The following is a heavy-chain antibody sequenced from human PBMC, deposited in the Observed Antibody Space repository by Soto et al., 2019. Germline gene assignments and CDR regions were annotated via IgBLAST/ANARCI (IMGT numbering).Heavy chain of an antibody. V-gene: IGHV4-38-2*02. J-gene: IGHJ4*02. Sequence: PSETLSLTCSVSGFAISRGYYWSWVRQPPGKGLEWIGSIHPSVSSYHNPSLATRLGLSIDTSKNQFTLNLTSVTAADTALYFCAREKVGTTFFDNWGQGIQVTVSS. D-gene: IGHD1-1*01. CDR2: IHPSVSS. CDR1: GFAISRGYY. CDR3: AREKVGTTFFDN.